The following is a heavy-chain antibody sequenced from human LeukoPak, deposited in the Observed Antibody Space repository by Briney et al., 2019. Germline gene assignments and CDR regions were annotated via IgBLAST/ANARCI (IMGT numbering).Heavy chain of an antibody. D-gene: IGHD2-15*01. J-gene: IGHJ5*02. CDR1: GFPLRNYG. V-gene: IGHV3-33*01. Sequence: PGGSLRFSCATSGFPLRNYGMHWLRQSPGNGLEWVAIIWYDHSKTYYADSVKGRFTISKDDSKNTLYLLMNSLRVEDTAVYHCATSDPFVVPSPWGQGTLVTVSS. CDR2: IWYDHSKT. CDR3: ATSDPFVVPSP.